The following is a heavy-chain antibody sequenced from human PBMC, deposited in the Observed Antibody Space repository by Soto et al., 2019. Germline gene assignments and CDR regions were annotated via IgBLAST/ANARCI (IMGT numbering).Heavy chain of an antibody. D-gene: IGHD6-19*01. Sequence: GGSLRLSCAASGFTVSSNYMSWVRQAPGKGLEWVSVIYSGGSTYYADSVKGRFTISRDNSKNTLYLQMNRLRAEDTAVYYCARDRVRIAVAGTEGRGYYYYYGMDVWGQGTTVTVSS. J-gene: IGHJ6*02. CDR1: GFTVSSNY. CDR2: IYSGGST. CDR3: ARDRVRIAVAGTEGRGYYYYYGMDV. V-gene: IGHV3-53*01.